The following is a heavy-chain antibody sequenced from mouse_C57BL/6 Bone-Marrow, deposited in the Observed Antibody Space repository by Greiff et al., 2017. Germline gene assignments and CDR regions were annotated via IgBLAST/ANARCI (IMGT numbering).Heavy chain of an antibody. CDR1: GYTFTNYW. D-gene: IGHD4-1*02. CDR3: ARSNWDVDFDD. J-gene: IGHJ2*01. Sequence: VQLQQSGAELVRPGTSVKMSCKASGYTFTNYWIGWAKQRPGHGLEWIGDIYPGGGYTNYNEKFKGKATLTADTSSSTAYMQFSSLTSEYSAIYYCARSNWDVDFDDWGQGTTLTVSS. CDR2: IYPGGGYT. V-gene: IGHV1-63*01.